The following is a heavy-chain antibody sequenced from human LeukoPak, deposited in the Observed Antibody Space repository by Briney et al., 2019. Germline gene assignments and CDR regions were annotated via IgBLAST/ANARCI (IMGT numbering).Heavy chain of an antibody. CDR2: IYYSGST. CDR3: ARDLGAVAGFDY. Sequence: SETLSLTCTVSGGSISSSSYYWGWIRQPPGKGLEWIGSIYYSGSTYYNPSLKSRVTISVDTSKNQFSLKLSSVTAADTAVYYCARDLGAVAGFDYWGQGTLVTVSS. V-gene: IGHV4-39*07. D-gene: IGHD6-19*01. J-gene: IGHJ4*02. CDR1: GGSISSSSYY.